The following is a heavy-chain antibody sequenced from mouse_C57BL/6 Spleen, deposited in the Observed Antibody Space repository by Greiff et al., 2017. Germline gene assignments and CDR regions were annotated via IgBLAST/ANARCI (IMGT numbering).Heavy chain of an antibody. CDR2: IDPETGGT. V-gene: IGHV1-15*01. CDR3: TRDYSYYYMAY. Sequence: VQLQQSGAELVRPGASVTLSCKASGYTFTDYEMHWVKQTPVHGLEWIGAIDPETGGTTYNQKFKGKAILTADKSSSTAYMELRSLTSEDAAVYYCTRDYSYYYMAYWGQGTLVTVSA. CDR1: GYTFTDYE. D-gene: IGHD2-12*01. J-gene: IGHJ3*01.